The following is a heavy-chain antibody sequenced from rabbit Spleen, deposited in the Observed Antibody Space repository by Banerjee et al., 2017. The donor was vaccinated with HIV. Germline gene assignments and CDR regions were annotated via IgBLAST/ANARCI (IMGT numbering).Heavy chain of an antibody. CDR1: GFSFSFKAV. V-gene: IGHV1S45*01. CDR3: ARDTGTSFSTYGMDL. D-gene: IGHD8-1*01. CDR2: INAVTGKA. J-gene: IGHJ6*01. Sequence: QEQLVESGGGLVKPEGSLALSCTASGFSFSFKAVMCWVRQAPGKGLEWIACINAVTGKAVYASWAKGRFTFSKTSSTTVTLQMTSLTAADTATYFCARDTGTSFSTYGMDLWGPGTLVTV.